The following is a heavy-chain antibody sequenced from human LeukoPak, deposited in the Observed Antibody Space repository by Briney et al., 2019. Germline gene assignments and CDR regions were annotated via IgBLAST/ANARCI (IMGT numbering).Heavy chain of an antibody. CDR2: IWFDGTNK. CDR1: AFTFSNYG. Sequence: GGSLRLSCAASAFTFSNYGMHWVRQAPGKGLERVAVIWFDGTNKYYADSVKGRFTISRDNSKNTLYLQMNSLRAEDTAVYYCAKGAHITMFRGALENLGQGTLVTVSS. V-gene: IGHV3-33*06. J-gene: IGHJ4*02. D-gene: IGHD3-10*01. CDR3: AKGAHITMFRGALEN.